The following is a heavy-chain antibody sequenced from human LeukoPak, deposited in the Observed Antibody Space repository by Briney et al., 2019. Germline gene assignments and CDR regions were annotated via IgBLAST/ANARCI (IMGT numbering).Heavy chain of an antibody. CDR1: GFTFSSYW. CDR3: AIPGPYGDLGGFDY. CDR2: INSDGSST. V-gene: IGHV3-74*01. D-gene: IGHD4-17*01. Sequence: GGSLRLSCAASGFTFSSYWMHWVRQAPGKGLVWVSRINSDGSSTSYADSVKGRFTISRDNAKNTLYLQMNSLRAEDTAVYYCAIPGPYGDLGGFDYWGQGTLVTVSS. J-gene: IGHJ4*02.